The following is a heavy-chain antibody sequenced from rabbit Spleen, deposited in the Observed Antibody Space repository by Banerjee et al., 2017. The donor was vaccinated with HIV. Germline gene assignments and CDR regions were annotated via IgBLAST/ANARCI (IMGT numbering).Heavy chain of an antibody. J-gene: IGHJ5*01. CDR1: GFSFSSNY. V-gene: IGHV1S45*01. CDR2: IYGGSSGRS. Sequence: QEQLVESGGGLVQPEGSLTLTCTASGFSFSSNYMCWVRQAPGKGLEFIACIYGGSSGRSYYASWAKGRFTISKTSSTTVTLQVPSLTAADTATYFCGRSIDGYIWLDLWGPGTLVTVS. CDR3: GRSIDGYIWLDL. D-gene: IGHD3-1*01.